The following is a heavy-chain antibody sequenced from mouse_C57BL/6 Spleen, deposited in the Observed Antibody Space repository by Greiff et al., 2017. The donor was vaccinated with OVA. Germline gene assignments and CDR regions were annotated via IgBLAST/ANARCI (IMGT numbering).Heavy chain of an antibody. CDR2: INPGSGGT. CDR1: GYAFTNYL. V-gene: IGHV1-54*01. CDR3: AREVLRSQAWFAY. D-gene: IGHD1-1*01. Sequence: QVQLQQSGAELVRPGTSVKVSCKASGYAFTNYLIEWVKQRPGQGLEWIGVINPGSGGTNYNEKFKGKATLTADKSSSTAYMQLSSLTSEDSAVYVCAREVLRSQAWFAYWGQGTLVTVSA. J-gene: IGHJ3*01.